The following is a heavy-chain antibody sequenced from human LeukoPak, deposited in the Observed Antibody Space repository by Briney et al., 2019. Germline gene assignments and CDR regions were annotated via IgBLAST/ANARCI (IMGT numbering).Heavy chain of an antibody. V-gene: IGHV4-39*07. Sequence: PSETLSLTCTVSGGSISSSSYYWGWIRQPPGEGLEWIGSIYYSGSTYYNPSLKSRVTISVDTSKNQFSLKLSSVTAADTAVYYCARDSSSHTDLDYWGQGTLVTVSS. CDR1: GGSISSSSYY. CDR3: ARDSSSHTDLDY. J-gene: IGHJ4*02. CDR2: IYYSGST. D-gene: IGHD6-13*01.